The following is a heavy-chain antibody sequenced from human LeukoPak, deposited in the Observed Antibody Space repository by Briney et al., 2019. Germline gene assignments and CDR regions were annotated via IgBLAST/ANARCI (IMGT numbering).Heavy chain of an antibody. V-gene: IGHV3-21*01. CDR2: ISSSSSYI. CDR1: GFTFSSYS. D-gene: IGHD3-9*01. CDR3: ARDPYYDILTGLFDY. Sequence: PGGSLRLSCAASGFTFSSYSMNWARQAPGKGLEWVSSISSSSSYIYYADSVKGRFTISRDNAKNSLYLQMNSLRAEDTAVYYCARDPYYDILTGLFDYWGQGTLVTVSS. J-gene: IGHJ4*02.